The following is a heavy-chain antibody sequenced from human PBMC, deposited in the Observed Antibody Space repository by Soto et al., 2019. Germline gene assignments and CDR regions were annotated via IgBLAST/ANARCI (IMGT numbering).Heavy chain of an antibody. V-gene: IGHV2-70*04. Sequence: PTLVNPTQTLTLTCTFSGFSLATNEMRVTWIRQPPGKALEWLARIDWDDDKFYSTSLKTRLTISKDTSKNQVVLTMTNMDPADTATYYCARMRCSSSSCYYIDYWGQGALVTVSS. D-gene: IGHD2-2*01. CDR1: GFSLATNEMR. CDR3: ARMRCSSSSCYYIDY. CDR2: IDWDDDK. J-gene: IGHJ4*02.